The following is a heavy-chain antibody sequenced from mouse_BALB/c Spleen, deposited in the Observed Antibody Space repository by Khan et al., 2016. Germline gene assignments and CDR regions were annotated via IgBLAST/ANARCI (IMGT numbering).Heavy chain of an antibody. CDR1: GFSLTSYG. CDR2: IWSGGST. CDR3: ARNPYVSTYFDY. V-gene: IGHV2-2*02. D-gene: IGHD1-1*01. Sequence: QVQLKQSGPGLVQPSQSLSITCTVSGFSLTSYGVHWVRQSPGKGLEWLGVIWSGGSTDYNAAFISRLSISKDNSKSQVFFKMNSLHANATAIYYCARNPYVSTYFDYWGHGTTLIVSS. J-gene: IGHJ2*01.